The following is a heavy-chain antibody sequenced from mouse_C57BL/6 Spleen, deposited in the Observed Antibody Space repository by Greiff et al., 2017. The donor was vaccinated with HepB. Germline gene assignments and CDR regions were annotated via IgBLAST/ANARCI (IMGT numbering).Heavy chain of an antibody. CDR3: TPLMITTTSYYAMDY. V-gene: IGHV14-1*01. Sequence: EVKLLESGAELVRPGASVKLSCTASGFNIKDYYMHWVKQRPEQGLEWIGRIDPEDGDTEYAPKFQGKATMTADTSSNTAYLQLSSLTSEDTAVYYCTPLMITTTSYYAMDYWGQGTSVTVSS. CDR1: GFNIKDYY. CDR2: IDPEDGDT. J-gene: IGHJ4*01. D-gene: IGHD2-4*01.